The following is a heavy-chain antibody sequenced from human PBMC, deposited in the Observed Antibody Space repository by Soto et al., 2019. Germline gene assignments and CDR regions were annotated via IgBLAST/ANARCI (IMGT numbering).Heavy chain of an antibody. V-gene: IGHV1-8*01. D-gene: IGHD2-15*01. CDR1: GYTFTSYD. CDR3: ARQRPRYCRGGSCRRFDY. Sequence: QVQLVQSGAEVKKPGASVKVSCKASGYTFTSYDINWVRQATGQGLEWMGWMNPNSGNTGYAQKFQGRVTMTRNTSISTAYMELRSLRSEDTAVYYCARQRPRYCRGGSCRRFDYWGQGTLVTVSS. CDR2: MNPNSGNT. J-gene: IGHJ4*02.